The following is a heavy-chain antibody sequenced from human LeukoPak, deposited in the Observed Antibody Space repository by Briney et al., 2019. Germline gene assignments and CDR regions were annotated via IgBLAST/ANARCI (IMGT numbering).Heavy chain of an antibody. CDR3: ARHRYCSSTSCFWGNAFDI. J-gene: IGHJ3*02. CDR1: GFTFSDYY. Sequence: GGSLRLSSAASGFTFSDYYMSWIRQAPGKGLEWVSYISSSGSTIYYADSVKGRFTISRDNAKNSLYLQMNSLRAEDTAVYYCARHRYCSSTSCFWGNAFDIWGQGTMVTVSS. CDR2: ISSSGSTI. V-gene: IGHV3-11*01. D-gene: IGHD2-2*01.